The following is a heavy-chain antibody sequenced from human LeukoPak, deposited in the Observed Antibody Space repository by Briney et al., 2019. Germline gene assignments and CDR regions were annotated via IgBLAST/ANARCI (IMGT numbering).Heavy chain of an antibody. CDR1: GGSISSSSYY. CDR3: ARSSGYSSSGGLNWFDT. D-gene: IGHD6-13*01. Sequence: SETLSLTCTVSGGSISSSSYYWGWIRQPPGKGLEWIGCIYYSGSTYYNPSLKSRVTISVDTSKNQSSLKLSSVTAADTAVYYCARSSGYSSSGGLNWFDTWGQGTLVTVSS. CDR2: IYYSGST. V-gene: IGHV4-39*01. J-gene: IGHJ5*02.